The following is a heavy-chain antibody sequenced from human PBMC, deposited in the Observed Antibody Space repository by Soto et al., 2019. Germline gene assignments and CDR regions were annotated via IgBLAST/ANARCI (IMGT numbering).Heavy chain of an antibody. CDR1: GGSFSGYY. CDR2: INHSGST. CDR3: ARGQRMTNYDFWSGYQRVVLDY. J-gene: IGHJ4*02. Sequence: SEPLSLTCAVYGGSFSGYYWSWIRQPPGKGLEWIGEINHSGSTNYNPSLKSLVTISVDTSKNQFSLKLSSVTAADTAVYYCARGQRMTNYDFWSGYQRVVLDYWGQGTLVTV. D-gene: IGHD3-3*01. V-gene: IGHV4-34*01.